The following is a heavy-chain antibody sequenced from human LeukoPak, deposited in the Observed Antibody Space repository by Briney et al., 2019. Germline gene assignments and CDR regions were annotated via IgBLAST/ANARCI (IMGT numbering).Heavy chain of an antibody. Sequence: SETLSLTCIVSGGSISSSYWIWIRQPPGKGLEWIGYIYYSGSTNYNPSLGSRVTISADTSKNQFSLKLSSVTAADTAVYYYAREGYSTSRQNWFDPWGQGTLVTVSS. CDR2: IYYSGST. D-gene: IGHD6-13*01. J-gene: IGHJ5*02. V-gene: IGHV4-59*01. CDR1: GGSISSSY. CDR3: AREGYSTSRQNWFDP.